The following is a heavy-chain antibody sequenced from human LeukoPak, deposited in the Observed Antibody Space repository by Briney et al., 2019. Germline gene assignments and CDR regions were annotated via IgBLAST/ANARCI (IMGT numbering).Heavy chain of an antibody. CDR3: ARCSGNGYDYSWLDP. CDR1: GGSLSTYY. D-gene: IGHD5-12*01. V-gene: IGHV4-4*07. Sequence: SETLSLTCTASGGSLSTYYWSWIRQPAGKGLEWIGRIYSSGTTNYNPSLKSRVIMSVDTSKNQFSLKLTSVTAADTAVYYCARCSGNGYDYSWLDPWGQGTLVTVSS. J-gene: IGHJ5*02. CDR2: IYSSGTT.